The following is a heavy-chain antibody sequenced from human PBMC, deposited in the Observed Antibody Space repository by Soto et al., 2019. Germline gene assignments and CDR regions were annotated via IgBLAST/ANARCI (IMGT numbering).Heavy chain of an antibody. V-gene: IGHV3-23*01. CDR2: ISGSGGST. CDR3: AKDYDFWSGPGYYFDY. Sequence: EVQLLESGGGLVQPGGSLRLSCAASGFTFSSYAMSWVRQAPGKGLEWVSAISGSGGSTYYADSVKGRFTISRDNSKNTLYLQMNSLRAEDTAVYYCAKDYDFWSGPGYYFDYWGQGTLVTVSS. J-gene: IGHJ4*02. D-gene: IGHD3-3*01. CDR1: GFTFSSYA.